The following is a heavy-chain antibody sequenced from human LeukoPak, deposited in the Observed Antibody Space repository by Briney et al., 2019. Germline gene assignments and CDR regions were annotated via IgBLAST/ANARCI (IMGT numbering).Heavy chain of an antibody. J-gene: IGHJ4*02. CDR3: GRLRETLDY. CDR1: GGSINSGNFY. CDR2: IFYTGST. D-gene: IGHD1-26*01. V-gene: IGHV4-39*01. Sequence: PSETLSLTCTVSGGSINSGNFYWGWIRQPRGKGLEWIGSIFYTGSTYYNPSLKSRVSMSVDTSKYQFSLNLSSVTTADTAVYYCGRLRETLDYWGQGTPVTLSS.